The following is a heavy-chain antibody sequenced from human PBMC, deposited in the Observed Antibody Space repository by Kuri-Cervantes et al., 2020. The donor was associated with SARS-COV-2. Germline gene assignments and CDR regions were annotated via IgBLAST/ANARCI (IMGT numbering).Heavy chain of an antibody. J-gene: IGHJ5*02. V-gene: IGHV3-23*01. CDR3: ARDHSRAMVRGVRFNWFDP. CDR1: GFTFSSYA. Sequence: GESLKISCAASGFTFSSYAMSWVRQAPGKGLEWVSAISGSGGSTYYADSVKGRFTISRDNSKNTLYLQMNSLRAEDTAVYYCARDHSRAMVRGVRFNWFDPWGQGTLVTVSS. D-gene: IGHD3-10*01. CDR2: ISGSGGST.